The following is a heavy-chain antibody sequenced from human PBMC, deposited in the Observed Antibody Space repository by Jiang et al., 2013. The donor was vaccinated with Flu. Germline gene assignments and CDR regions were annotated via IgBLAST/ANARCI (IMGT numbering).Heavy chain of an antibody. CDR2: IDPTDSYT. CDR3: ARLRDGSLDY. Sequence: EYNFTGYWISWVRQMPGKAGVDGRIDPTDSYTNYSPSFQGHVTISTDKSISTAYLQWSSLKASDTAIFYCARLRDGSLDYWGQGTLVTVSS. D-gene: IGHD5-24*01. V-gene: IGHV5-10-1*01. J-gene: IGHJ4*02. CDR1: EYNFTGYW.